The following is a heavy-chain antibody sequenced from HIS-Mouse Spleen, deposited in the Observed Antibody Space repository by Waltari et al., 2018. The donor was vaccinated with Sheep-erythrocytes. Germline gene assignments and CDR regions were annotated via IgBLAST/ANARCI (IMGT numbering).Heavy chain of an antibody. CDR2: ISSNSSYI. D-gene: IGHD1-26*01. CDR1: GFTFSSYS. Sequence: EVQLVESGGGLVKPGGSLRLSCAASGFTFSSYSMNWVRQAPGKGLGWVQSISSNSSYIYYADSVKGRFTISRDNAKNSLYLQMNSLRAEDTAVYYCARVASGATFDYWGQGTLVTVSS. J-gene: IGHJ4*02. CDR3: ARVASGATFDY. V-gene: IGHV3-21*01.